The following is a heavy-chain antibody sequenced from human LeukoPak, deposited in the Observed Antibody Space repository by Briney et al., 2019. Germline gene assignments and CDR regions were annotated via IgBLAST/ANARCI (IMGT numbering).Heavy chain of an antibody. V-gene: IGHV3-23*01. J-gene: IGHJ5*02. CDR3: AKDPNYYDSSGYYH. CDR1: GFTFSSYA. D-gene: IGHD3-22*01. Sequence: AGGYLRLSCAASGFTFSSYAMSWVRQAPGKGLEWVSAISGSGGSTYYADSVKGRFTISRDNSKNTLYLQMNSLRAEDTAVYYCAKDPNYYDSSGYYHWGQGTLVTVSS. CDR2: ISGSGGST.